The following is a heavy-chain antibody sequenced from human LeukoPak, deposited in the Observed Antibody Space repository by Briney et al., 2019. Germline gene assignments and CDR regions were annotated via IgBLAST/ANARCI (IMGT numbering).Heavy chain of an antibody. CDR3: AREGDIVVVPAAPNWFDP. V-gene: IGHV3-21*01. CDR1: GFTFSSYS. CDR2: ISSSSSYI. Sequence: GGSLRLSCAASGFTFSSYSMNWVRQAPGKGLEGVSSISSSSSYIYYADSVKGRFTISRDNAKNSLYLQMNSLRAEDTAVYYCAREGDIVVVPAAPNWFDPWGQGALVTVSS. D-gene: IGHD2-2*01. J-gene: IGHJ5*02.